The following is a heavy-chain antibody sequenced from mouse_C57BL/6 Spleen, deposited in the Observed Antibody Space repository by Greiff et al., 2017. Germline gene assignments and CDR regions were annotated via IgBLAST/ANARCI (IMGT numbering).Heavy chain of an antibody. CDR2: ISYDGSN. D-gene: IGHD2-4*01. CDR3: ASRRDFYYDYDDGFAY. Sequence: EVQLQESGPGLVKPSQSLSLTCSVTGYSITSGYYWNWIRQFPGNKLEWMGYISYDGSNNYNPSLKNRISITRDTSKNQFFLKLNSVTTEDTATYYFASRRDFYYDYDDGFAYWGQGTLVTVSA. J-gene: IGHJ3*01. V-gene: IGHV3-6*01. CDR1: GYSITSGYY.